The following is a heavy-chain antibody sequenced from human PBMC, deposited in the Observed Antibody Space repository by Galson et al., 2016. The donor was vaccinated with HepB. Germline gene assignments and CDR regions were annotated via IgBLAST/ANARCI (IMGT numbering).Heavy chain of an antibody. D-gene: IGHD2-2*01. CDR3: ARGDCSSSTCYVFWFDP. J-gene: IGHJ5*02. CDR2: IKNDGSQK. CDR1: GFTFSNYW. Sequence: SLRLSCAASGFTFSNYWMSWVRQAPGKGLEWVANIKNDGSQKYYVDSVKGRFTISRDNGKNSLYLQMGSLRAEDTAVYYCARGDCSSSTCYVFWFDPWGQGTLVTVSS. V-gene: IGHV3-7*01.